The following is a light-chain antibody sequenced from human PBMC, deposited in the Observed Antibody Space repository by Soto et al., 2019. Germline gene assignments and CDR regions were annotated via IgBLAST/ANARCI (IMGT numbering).Light chain of an antibody. CDR2: NAS. V-gene: IGKV3-11*01. CDR1: QTVGSY. J-gene: IGKJ1*01. CDR3: QQRSNWPLPWT. Sequence: EIVLTQSPATLSLSPGERATLSCRASQTVGSYLAWYQQKPGQVPRLLFYNASNRATGIPARFRGSGSGTGFTLTISSLEPEDFAVDDCQQRSNWPLPWTFGQGAKVEIK.